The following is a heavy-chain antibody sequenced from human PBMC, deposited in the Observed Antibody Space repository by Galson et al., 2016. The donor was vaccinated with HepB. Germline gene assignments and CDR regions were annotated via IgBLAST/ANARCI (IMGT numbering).Heavy chain of an antibody. V-gene: IGHV3-7*03. CDR1: GFIFSNYW. D-gene: IGHD2-8*01. J-gene: IGHJ6*02. Sequence: SLRLSCAASGFIFSNYWMSWVRQAPGKGLEWVANINQDGRTTYHVDSVKGRVTVSRDNAKSSLYLQMNSLRADDTAIYYCANQKMLSQMYYFGMDVWGQGTTVTVSS. CDR2: INQDGRTT. CDR3: ANQKMLSQMYYFGMDV.